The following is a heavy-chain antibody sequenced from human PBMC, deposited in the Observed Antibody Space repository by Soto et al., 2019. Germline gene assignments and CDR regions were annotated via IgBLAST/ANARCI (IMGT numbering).Heavy chain of an antibody. Sequence: QVQLVQSGAEVKKPGSPVRVSCTASGDTFNFYTISWVRQVPGQVPEWMGRIIPMLGMSNYAQKSQGRVTIMADKSTSTVYMNLSGLTSEDTAVYYCATNYGSGSTHFDYWGQGTLVTVSS. CDR1: GDTFNFYT. CDR3: ATNYGSGSTHFDY. D-gene: IGHD3-10*01. CDR2: IIPMLGMS. J-gene: IGHJ4*02. V-gene: IGHV1-69*02.